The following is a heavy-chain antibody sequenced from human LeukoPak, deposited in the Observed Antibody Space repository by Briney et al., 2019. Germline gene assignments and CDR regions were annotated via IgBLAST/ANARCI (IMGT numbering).Heavy chain of an antibody. D-gene: IGHD2-2*01. Sequence: SETLSLTCAVYGGPFSGYYWSWIRQPPGKGLEWIGEINHSGSTNYNPSLKSRVTISVDSDSSKNHFSLKLSSVTAADTAVYYCARGYCSSTSCYALGFDYWGQGTLVTVS. J-gene: IGHJ4*02. CDR2: INHSGST. CDR1: GGPFSGYY. V-gene: IGHV4-34*01. CDR3: ARGYCSSTSCYALGFDY.